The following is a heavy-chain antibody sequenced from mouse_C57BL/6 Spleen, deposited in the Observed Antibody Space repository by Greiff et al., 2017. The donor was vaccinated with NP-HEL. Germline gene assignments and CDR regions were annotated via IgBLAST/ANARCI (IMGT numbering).Heavy chain of an antibody. CDR3: TRDQWSQFAY. J-gene: IGHJ3*01. CDR1: GFTFSSYA. D-gene: IGHD1-3*01. Sequence: EVKVEESGEGLVKPGGSLKLSCAASGFTFSSYAMSWVRQTPEKRLEWVAYISSGGDYIYYADPVKGRFTISRDNARNTLYLQMSSLKSEDTAMYYCTRDQWSQFAYWGQGTLVTVSA. V-gene: IGHV5-9-1*02. CDR2: ISSGGDYI.